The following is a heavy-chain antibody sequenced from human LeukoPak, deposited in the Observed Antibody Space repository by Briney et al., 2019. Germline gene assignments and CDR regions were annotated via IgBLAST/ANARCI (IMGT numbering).Heavy chain of an antibody. V-gene: IGHV3-49*04. CDR2: IRSKAYGGTT. Sequence: GGSLRLSCTASGFTFGDYAMSWVRQAPGKGLEWVGFIRSKAYGGTTEYAASVKGRFTISRDDSKSIAYLQMNSLKTEDTAVYYRTRDPTRDQRYSNYEGYWGQGTLVTVSS. D-gene: IGHD4-11*01. CDR3: TRDPTRDQRYSNYEGY. J-gene: IGHJ4*02. CDR1: GFTFGDYA.